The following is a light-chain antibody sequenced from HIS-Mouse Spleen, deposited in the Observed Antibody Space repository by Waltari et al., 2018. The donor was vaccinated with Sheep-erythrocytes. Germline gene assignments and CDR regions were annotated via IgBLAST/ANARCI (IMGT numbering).Light chain of an antibody. V-gene: IGLV2-14*03. CDR3: SSYTSSSTLVV. CDR1: SSDVGGYNY. CDR2: DVS. J-gene: IGLJ2*01. Sequence: PGQSITISCTGTSSDVGGYNYVSWYQQHPGKAPKLMIYDVSTRPSGVSNRFSGSKSGNPASLTISGLQAEDEADYYCSSYTSSSTLVVVGGGTKLTVL.